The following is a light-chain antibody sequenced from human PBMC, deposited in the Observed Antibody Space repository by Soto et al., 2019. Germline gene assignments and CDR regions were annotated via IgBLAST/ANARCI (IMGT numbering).Light chain of an antibody. J-gene: IGKJ1*01. CDR3: QQYDDWPRT. V-gene: IGKV3-15*01. CDR2: GAS. Sequence: EIVMTQSPVNLSLSPGERATLSFRASEVISTSLAWYQHQPGQSPRLLIFGASSRAAGAPARVSGSGSGTELTLTISSLQSEDSGVYYCQQYDDWPRTFGQGTKVDIK. CDR1: EVISTS.